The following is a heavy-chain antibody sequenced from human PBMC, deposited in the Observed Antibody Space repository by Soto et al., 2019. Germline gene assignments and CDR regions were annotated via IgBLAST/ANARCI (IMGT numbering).Heavy chain of an antibody. CDR1: GFTVSSNY. V-gene: IGHV3-53*01. D-gene: IGHD1-26*01. CDR2: IYSGGST. J-gene: IGHJ6*02. CDR3: ARGVGYYYGMDV. Sequence: GGSLRLSCAASGFTVSSNYMSWVRQAPGKGLEWVSVIYSGGSTYYADSVKGRFTISRDNSKNTPYLQMNSLRAADTAVYYCARGVGYYYGMDVWGQGTTVTVSS.